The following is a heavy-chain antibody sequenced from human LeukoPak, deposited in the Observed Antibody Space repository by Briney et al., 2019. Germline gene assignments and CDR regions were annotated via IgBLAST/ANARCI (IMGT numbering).Heavy chain of an antibody. CDR3: AKAHYDIWAIDY. CDR2: ISYDGSDK. J-gene: IGHJ4*02. D-gene: IGHD3-9*01. V-gene: IGHV3-30*18. CDR1: GFTFSSYG. Sequence: GRSLRLSCAASGFTFSSYGMHWVRQAPGKGLEWVAVISYDGSDKCYADSVKGRFTISRDNSKNTLYLQMNSLRAEDTAVYYCAKAHYDIWAIDYWGQGTLVTVSS.